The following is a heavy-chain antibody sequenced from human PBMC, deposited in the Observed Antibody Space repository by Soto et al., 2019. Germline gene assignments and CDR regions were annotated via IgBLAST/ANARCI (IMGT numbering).Heavy chain of an antibody. V-gene: IGHV3-21*02. J-gene: IGHJ4*02. CDR3: ASAPGFYCGGYCFATDY. CDR2: ISTSSAYI. Sequence: EVQLVESGGGLVKSGGSLRLSCEASGFTFSSYSMNWVRQAPGKGLEWVSSISTSSAYIYFADSLKGRFTVSRDNAKNTLYLQMNSLRAEDTAVYYCASAPGFYCGGYCFATDYWGQGTLVTVSS. D-gene: IGHD2-21*02. CDR1: GFTFSSYS.